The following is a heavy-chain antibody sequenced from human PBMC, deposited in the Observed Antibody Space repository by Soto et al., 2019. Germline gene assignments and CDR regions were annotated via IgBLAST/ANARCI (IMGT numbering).Heavy chain of an antibody. V-gene: IGHV4-59*08. J-gene: IGHJ4*02. D-gene: IGHD3-10*01. CDR1: GGSISGYY. Sequence: SETLSLTCTVSGGSISGYYWIWIRQPPGKGLEWIGYIFYSGSTNYNPSLKSRVTISVDTSKSQFSLKLSSMTAADTAVYYCARVNYGSGSHIFDYWGQGTLVTVSS. CDR2: IFYSGST. CDR3: ARVNYGSGSHIFDY.